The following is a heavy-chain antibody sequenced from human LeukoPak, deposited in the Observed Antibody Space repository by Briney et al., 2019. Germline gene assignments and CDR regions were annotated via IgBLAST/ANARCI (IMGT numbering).Heavy chain of an antibody. CDR1: GGSISSYY. CDR2: IYYSGST. J-gene: IGHJ4*02. D-gene: IGHD3-3*01. CDR3: ARVSHDTIFGVVYDY. V-gene: IGHV4-59*01. Sequence: KPSETLSLTCTVSGGSISSYYWSWIRQPPGKGLEWIGYIYYSGSTNYNPSLKSRVTISVDTSKNQFSLKLSSVTAADTAVYYCARVSHDTIFGVVYDYWGQGTLVTVSS.